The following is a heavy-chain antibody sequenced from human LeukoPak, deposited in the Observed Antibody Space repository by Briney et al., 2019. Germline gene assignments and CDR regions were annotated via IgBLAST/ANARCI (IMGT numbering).Heavy chain of an antibody. CDR2: ISGSGGST. D-gene: IGHD1-26*01. V-gene: IGHV3-23*01. CDR3: AKDSSSGSYYY. J-gene: IGHJ4*02. Sequence: AISGSGGSTYYADSVKGRFTISRDSSKNTLYLQMKSLRAEDTAVYYCAKDSSSGSYYYWGQGTLVTVSS.